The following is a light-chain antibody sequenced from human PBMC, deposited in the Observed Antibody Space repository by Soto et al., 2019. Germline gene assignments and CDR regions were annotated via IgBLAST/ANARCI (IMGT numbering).Light chain of an antibody. V-gene: IGLV2-11*01. Sequence: QSALTQPRSVSGSPGQSVTISCTATSSDVGGYNYVSWYQQHPGKAPKLMIYDVSKRPSGVPDRFSGSKSGNTAALTISGLQGEDEADYFCCSYAGSYYVFGTGTKLTVL. CDR2: DVS. J-gene: IGLJ1*01. CDR1: SSDVGGYNY. CDR3: CSYAGSYYV.